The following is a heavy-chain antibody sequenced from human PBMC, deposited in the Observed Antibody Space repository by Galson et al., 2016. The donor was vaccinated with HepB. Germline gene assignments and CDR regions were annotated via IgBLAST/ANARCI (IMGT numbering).Heavy chain of an antibody. CDR2: IHPSGGRT. CDR3: AFGGDVDWFDP. Sequence: SVKVSCKASGYTYTPYYMHWVRQAPGQGLEWVGIIHPSGGRTTYAQKFQGRVTMTRDTSTSTVYMELRSLRSEDTAVYYCAFGGDVDWFDPWGQGTLVTVSS. D-gene: IGHD2-21*01. V-gene: IGHV1-46*01. CDR1: GYTYTPYY. J-gene: IGHJ5*02.